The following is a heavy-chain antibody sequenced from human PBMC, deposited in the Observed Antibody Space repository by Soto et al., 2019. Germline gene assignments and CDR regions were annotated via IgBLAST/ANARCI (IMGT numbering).Heavy chain of an antibody. CDR3: ARETPTPKYYFEY. CDR1: GGSISSGDYY. Sequence: QVQLQESGPGLVKPSQTLSLTCTVSGGSISSGDYYWNWIRQPPGKGLEWIGYIYYSGSTYYNPSLKSRVTISVDTAKNQFSLKLSSVTAADTAVYYCARETPTPKYYFEYWGQGSLVTVSS. V-gene: IGHV4-30-4*01. D-gene: IGHD2-15*01. CDR2: IYYSGST. J-gene: IGHJ4*02.